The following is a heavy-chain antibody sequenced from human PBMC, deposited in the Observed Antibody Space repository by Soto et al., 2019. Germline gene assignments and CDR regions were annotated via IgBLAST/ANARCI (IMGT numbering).Heavy chain of an antibody. CDR2: INPNSGGT. CDR3: ARDLAVVVAATPPRGMDV. D-gene: IGHD2-15*01. V-gene: IGHV1-2*02. J-gene: IGHJ6*02. Sequence: ASVKVSCKASGYTFTGYYIHWVRQAPGQGLEWMGWINPNSGGTNYAQKFQGRVTMTRDTSISTAYMELSRLRSDDTAVYYCARDLAVVVAATPPRGMDVWGQGTTVTVSS. CDR1: GYTFTGYY.